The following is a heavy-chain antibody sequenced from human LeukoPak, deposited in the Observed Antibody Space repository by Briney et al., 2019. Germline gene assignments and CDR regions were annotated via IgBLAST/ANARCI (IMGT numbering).Heavy chain of an antibody. J-gene: IGHJ4*02. CDR1: GGSISSGDYY. CDR2: IYYSGST. CDR3: ARAISYDILTGYSPRYYFDY. V-gene: IGHV4-30-4*01. D-gene: IGHD3-9*01. Sequence: SETLSLTCTVSGGSISSGDYYWSWIRQPPGKGLEWIGYIYYSGSTYYNPSLKSRVTISVDTSKNQFSLKLSSVTAADTTVYYCARAISYDILTGYSPRYYFDYWGQGTLVTVSS.